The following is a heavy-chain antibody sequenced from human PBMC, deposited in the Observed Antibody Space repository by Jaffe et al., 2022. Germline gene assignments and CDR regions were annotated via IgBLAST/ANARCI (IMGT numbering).Heavy chain of an antibody. J-gene: IGHJ4*02. CDR1: GFTFGDYA. V-gene: IGHV3-49*03. CDR3: TSQLRYFDSALPDY. D-gene: IGHD3-9*01. CDR2: IRSKAYGGTT. Sequence: EVQLVESGGGLVQPGRSLRLSCTASGFTFGDYAMSWFRQAPGKGLEWVGFIRSKAYGGTTEYAASVKGRFTISRDDSKSIAYLQMNSLKTEDTAVYYCTSQLRYFDSALPDYWGQGTLVTVSS.